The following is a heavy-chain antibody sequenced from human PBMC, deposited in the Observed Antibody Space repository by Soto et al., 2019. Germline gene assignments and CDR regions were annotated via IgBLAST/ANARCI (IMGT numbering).Heavy chain of an antibody. CDR3: ARGHNTIITYHLDA. J-gene: IGHJ5*02. V-gene: IGHV1-18*01. Sequence: QVQLVQSGAEVKEPGASVKVSCKASGYTFRSYGISWLRQAPGRGLEWMGWISASNGNTDYEQTLQGRVTMTTDTSTNTAYMELRSLRSDDTAVYYCARGHNTIITYHLDAWGQGTLVTVSS. D-gene: IGHD1-20*01. CDR1: GYTFRSYG. CDR2: ISASNGNT.